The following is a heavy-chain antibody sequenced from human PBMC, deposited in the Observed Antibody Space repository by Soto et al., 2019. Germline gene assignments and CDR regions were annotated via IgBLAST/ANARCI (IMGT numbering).Heavy chain of an antibody. D-gene: IGHD6-6*01. J-gene: IGHJ3*02. V-gene: IGHV5-51*01. Sequence: PGGSLKISCKCSGYSFTSYWIGWVRQMPGKGLEWMGIIYPGDYDTRYSPSFQGQVTISADKSIGTAYLQWSSMKASDTATYYCARRVGTSSSRAFDIWGQGTMVTVS. CDR3: ARRVGTSSSRAFDI. CDR1: GYSFTSYW. CDR2: IYPGDYDT.